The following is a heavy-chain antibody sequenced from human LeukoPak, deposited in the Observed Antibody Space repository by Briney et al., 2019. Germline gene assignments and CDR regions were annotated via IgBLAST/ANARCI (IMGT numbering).Heavy chain of an antibody. D-gene: IGHD3-10*01. J-gene: IGHJ4*02. Sequence: SETLSLTCTVSGGSISRSSYYWGWIRQTPGKGPEWIGSIYYGGSTYYNPSLKSRVTISVDTSKNQFSLKLSSVTAGDTAVYYCARRYGSGRKDYFDYWGQGTLVTVSS. CDR1: GGSISRSSYY. V-gene: IGHV4-39*07. CDR2: IYYGGST. CDR3: ARRYGSGRKDYFDY.